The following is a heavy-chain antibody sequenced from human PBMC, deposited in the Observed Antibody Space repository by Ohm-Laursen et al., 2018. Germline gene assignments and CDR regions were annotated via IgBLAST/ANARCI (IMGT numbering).Heavy chain of an antibody. V-gene: IGHV4-31*03. D-gene: IGHD3-22*01. J-gene: IGHJ4*02. Sequence: SQTLSLTCTVSGGSISSGGYYWSWIRQHPGKGLEWIGYIYYSGSTYYNPSLKSRVTISVDTSKNQFSLKLSSVTAADTAVYYCARVVGIVVVVIRHFDYWGQGTLVTVSS. CDR1: GGSISSGGYY. CDR3: ARVVGIVVVVIRHFDY. CDR2: IYYSGST.